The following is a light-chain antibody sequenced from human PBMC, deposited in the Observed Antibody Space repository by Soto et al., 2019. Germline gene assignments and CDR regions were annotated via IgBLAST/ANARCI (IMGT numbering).Light chain of an antibody. V-gene: IGKV1-39*01. J-gene: IGKJ1*01. CDR2: AAS. CDR3: QQSHSDTWT. CDR1: QSISTY. Sequence: IQMTQSPCSLSASVGERFTITCRASQSISTYLNWYQQKPGKAPRLLIYAASSLQSGVPSRLSGSGYETDFTLTISSLKPEDFESYFCQQSHSDTWTFGHGTKVDIK.